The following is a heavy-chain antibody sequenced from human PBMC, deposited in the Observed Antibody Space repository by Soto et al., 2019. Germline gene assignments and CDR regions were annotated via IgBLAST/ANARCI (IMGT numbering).Heavy chain of an antibody. CDR1: GFTFSSYG. CDR2: ISYDGSNK. CDR3: AKAFGGCSGGSCYSGTHY. D-gene: IGHD2-15*01. Sequence: QVQLVESGGGVVQPGRSLRLSCAASGFTFSSYGMHWVRQAPGKGLEWVAVISYDGSNKYYADSVKGRFTISRDNSKNTLYLQMNSLRAEDTAVYYCAKAFGGCSGGSCYSGTHYWGQGTLVTVSS. V-gene: IGHV3-30*18. J-gene: IGHJ4*02.